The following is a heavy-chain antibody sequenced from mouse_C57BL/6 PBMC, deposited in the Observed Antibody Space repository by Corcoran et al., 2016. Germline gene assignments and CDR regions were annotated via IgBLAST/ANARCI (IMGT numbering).Heavy chain of an antibody. CDR1: GYTFTDYY. J-gene: IGHJ4*01. CDR3: ARRSFYAMDY. Sequence: EVQLQQSGPVLVKPGASVKMSCKASGYTFTDYYMNWVKQSHGKSLEWIGVINPYNGGTSYNQKFKGKATLTVDKSSSTAYMELNRLTSEDSAVYYCARRSFYAMDYWGQGTSVTVSS. CDR2: INPYNGGT. V-gene: IGHV1-19*01.